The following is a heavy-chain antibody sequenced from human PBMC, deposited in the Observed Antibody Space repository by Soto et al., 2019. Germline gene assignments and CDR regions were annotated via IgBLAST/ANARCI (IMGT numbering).Heavy chain of an antibody. V-gene: IGHV3-33*01. D-gene: IGHD3-10*01. J-gene: IGHJ4*02. CDR3: ARGHYGSGSYYNDY. CDR1: GFTFSSYG. CDR2: IWYDGSNK. Sequence: QVQLVGSGGGVVQPGRSLRLSCAASGFTFSSYGMHWVRQAPGKGLEWVAVIWYDGSNKYYADSVKGRFTISRDNSKNTLYLQMNSLRAEDTAVYYCARGHYGSGSYYNDYWGQGTLVTVSS.